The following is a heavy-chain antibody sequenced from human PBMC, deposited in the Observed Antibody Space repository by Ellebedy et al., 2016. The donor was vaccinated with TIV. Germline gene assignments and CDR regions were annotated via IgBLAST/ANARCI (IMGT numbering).Heavy chain of an antibody. Sequence: GGSLRLSCAASGFTFSSYGMHWVRQAPGKGLAWVAVIWYDGSYKYYADSVKGRFTISRDNSKNTLYLQMNSLRAEDTAVYYCARDRAATVTTLFLDYWGQGTLVTVSS. D-gene: IGHD4-17*01. J-gene: IGHJ4*02. CDR2: IWYDGSYK. CDR3: ARDRAATVTTLFLDY. CDR1: GFTFSSYG. V-gene: IGHV3-33*01.